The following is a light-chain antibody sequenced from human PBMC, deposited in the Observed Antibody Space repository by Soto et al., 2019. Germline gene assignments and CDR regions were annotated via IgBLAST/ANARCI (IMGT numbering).Light chain of an antibody. CDR2: AAS. CDR1: QGISSY. CDR3: QQYYSFPLT. V-gene: IGKV1D-8*01. J-gene: IGKJ4*01. Sequence: VIWMTQSPSLLSASTGDRVTISCLMSQGISSYLAWYQQKPGKAPELLIYAASTLQSGVPSRFSGSGSGTDFTLTISCLQSEDFATYYCQQYYSFPLTFGGGTKVHIK.